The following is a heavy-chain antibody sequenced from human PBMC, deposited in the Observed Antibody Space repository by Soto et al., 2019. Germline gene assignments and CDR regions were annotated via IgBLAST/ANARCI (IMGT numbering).Heavy chain of an antibody. V-gene: IGHV4-30-4*01. CDR3: VRARGDRAFAMDV. Sequence: SETLSLTCTVSGGSLSSGDYYWSWIRQSPGTGLEWIGYIYYSGSAYYNPSLKSRVTLSVDTSKNQFSLKLTSVTAADTALYYCVRARGDRAFAMDVWGQGTTVT. D-gene: IGHD3-10*01. CDR1: GGSLSSGDYY. CDR2: IYYSGSA. J-gene: IGHJ6*02.